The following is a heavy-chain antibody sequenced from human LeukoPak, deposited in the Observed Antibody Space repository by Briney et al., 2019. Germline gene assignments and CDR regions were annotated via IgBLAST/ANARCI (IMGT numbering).Heavy chain of an antibody. V-gene: IGHV4-39*07. CDR3: ASPPLYSKGGLGWAGNHFDY. CDR1: GGSISSSSYY. D-gene: IGHD4-11*01. Sequence: SETLSLTCTVSGGSISSSSYYWGWIRQPPGKGLEWIGSIYYSGSTYYNSSLKSRVTISVDTSKNQFSLKLSSVTAADTAVYYCASPPLYSKGGLGWAGNHFDYWGQGTLVTVSS. J-gene: IGHJ4*02. CDR2: IYYSGST.